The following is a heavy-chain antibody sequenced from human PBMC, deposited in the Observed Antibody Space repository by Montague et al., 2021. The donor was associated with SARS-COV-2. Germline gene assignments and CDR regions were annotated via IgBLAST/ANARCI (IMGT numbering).Heavy chain of an antibody. CDR1: GGSVSSGSYY. V-gene: IGHV4-61*01. J-gene: IGHJ6*02. CDR3: ARDRGQTYYDILTGRALSVDFANGMDV. Sequence: ESLSLTCTVSGGSVSSGSYYWSWIRQPPGKGLEWIGYIYYSGSTNYNPSLKSRVTISVDTSKNQFSLKLSSVTAADTAVYYCARDRGQTYYDILTGRALSVDFANGMDVWGQGTTVTVSS. D-gene: IGHD3-9*01. CDR2: IYYSGST.